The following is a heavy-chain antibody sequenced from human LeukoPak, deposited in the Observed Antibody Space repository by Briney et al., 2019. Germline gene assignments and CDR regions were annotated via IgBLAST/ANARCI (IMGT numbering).Heavy chain of an antibody. V-gene: IGHV4-34*01. D-gene: IGHD3-16*01. CDR3: VRVIYDYVWGRRAYFDY. Sequence: PSETLSLTCAVYGGSFSGYYWSWIRQPPGKGLEWIGEINHSGSTNYNPSLKSRVTISVDTSKNQFSLKLSSVTAADTAAYYCVRVIYDYVWGRRAYFDYWGQGTLVTVSS. CDR1: GGSFSGYY. J-gene: IGHJ4*02. CDR2: INHSGST.